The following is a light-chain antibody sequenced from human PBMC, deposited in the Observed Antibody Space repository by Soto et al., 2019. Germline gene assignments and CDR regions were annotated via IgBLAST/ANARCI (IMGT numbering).Light chain of an antibody. Sequence: EIVLTQSPGTLSLSPGERATLSCRASQSVSSSYLAWYQQKPGQAPRLLIYGASSRATGIPDRFSGSGSGTDFTLTISRLEPEDFAMYYCQQYGESPWTFGQGTRLEIK. CDR3: QQYGESPWT. CDR2: GAS. CDR1: QSVSSSY. J-gene: IGKJ5*01. V-gene: IGKV3-20*01.